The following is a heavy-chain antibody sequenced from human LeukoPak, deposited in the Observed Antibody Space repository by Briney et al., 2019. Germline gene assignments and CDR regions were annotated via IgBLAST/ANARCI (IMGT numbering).Heavy chain of an antibody. V-gene: IGHV3-23*01. J-gene: IGHJ4*02. CDR1: GFTFSSYA. CDR2: ISGSGGSP. Sequence: GGSLRLSCAASGFTFSSYAMSWVRQAPGKVLEWVSAISGSGGSPYYADSVKGRFTISRDNSKNTLYLQINSLRAEDTAVYYCAKDINDILTGYYYYWGQGTLVTVST. D-gene: IGHD3-9*01. CDR3: AKDINDILTGYYYY.